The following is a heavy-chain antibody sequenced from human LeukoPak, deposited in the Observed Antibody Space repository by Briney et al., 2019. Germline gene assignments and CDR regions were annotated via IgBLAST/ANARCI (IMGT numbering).Heavy chain of an antibody. D-gene: IGHD3-10*01. V-gene: IGHV3-23*01. J-gene: IGHJ4*02. CDR1: GXTFXSXX. Sequence: QTGGSLRLSCAASGXTFXSXXXXXVXXAPGXXLXWVSAISGSGGRTYYADSVKGRFTISRDNSKNTLYLQMNSLRAEDTAVYYCAPGGPGYYFDYWGQGTLVTVSS. CDR3: APGGPGYYFDY. CDR2: ISGSGGRT.